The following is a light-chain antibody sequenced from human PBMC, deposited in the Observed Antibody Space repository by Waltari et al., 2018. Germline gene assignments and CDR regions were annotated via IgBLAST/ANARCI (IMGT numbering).Light chain of an antibody. CDR1: QSVSRT. CDR2: GAS. J-gene: IGKJ1*01. Sequence: IVLTQSPGTLSLSPGERATLSCRASQSVSRTLAWYQQKPGQAPRPLIYGASTRATGIPDRFSGSGSGTDFSLTISRLEPEDFAVYYCQHYVRLPATFGQGTKVEIK. CDR3: QHYVRLPAT. V-gene: IGKV3-20*01.